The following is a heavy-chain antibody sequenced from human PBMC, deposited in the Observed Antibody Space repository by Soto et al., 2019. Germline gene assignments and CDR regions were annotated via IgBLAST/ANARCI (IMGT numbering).Heavy chain of an antibody. CDR1: GYTFTNYG. CDR3: SRGTSIPASGDY. V-gene: IGHV1-18*01. D-gene: IGHD6-6*01. J-gene: IGHJ4*01. Sequence: QVQLVKSGAEVKKPGASVKVSCKASGYTFTNYGINWVRQAPGQGLEWLGWVSAYNGERRYAQRVQARVIMTTDTSTTTVYMELRGLRSDDTAVYYCSRGTSIPASGDYWGQGTLVTVSS. CDR2: VSAYNGER.